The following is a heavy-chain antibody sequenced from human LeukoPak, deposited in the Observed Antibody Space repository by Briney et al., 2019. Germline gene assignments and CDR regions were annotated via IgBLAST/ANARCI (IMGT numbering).Heavy chain of an antibody. V-gene: IGHV3-33*08. J-gene: IGHJ4*02. Sequence: PGGPLRLSCATSGFTFSHYGMHWVRQAPGKGLEWVAVIWSDATNKYYADSVKGRFTISRDYSKNSLYLQMSSLRAEDTATYYCARDAQRGFDYSNSLQYWGQGTLVTVSS. CDR2: IWSDATNK. CDR1: GFTFSHYG. CDR3: ARDAQRGFDYSNSLQY. D-gene: IGHD4-11*01.